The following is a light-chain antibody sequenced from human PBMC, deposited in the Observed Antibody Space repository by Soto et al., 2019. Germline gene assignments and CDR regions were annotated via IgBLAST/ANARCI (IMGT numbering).Light chain of an antibody. CDR2: DVN. V-gene: IGLV2-23*02. CDR3: CSYVGITTYVI. CDR1: SSVVGSYNL. J-gene: IGLJ2*01. Sequence: QSALTQSASVSGSPGQSITISCTGTSSVVGSYNLVSWYRQYPGKAPKLLIYDVNKRPSGVSNRFSGSKSGNTASLTISGLQAEDEADYYCCSYVGITTYVIFGGGTKLTVL.